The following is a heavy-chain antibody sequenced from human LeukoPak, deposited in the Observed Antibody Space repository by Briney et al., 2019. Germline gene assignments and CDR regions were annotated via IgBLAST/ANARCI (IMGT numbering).Heavy chain of an antibody. CDR3: AREYYYGSGSYSLYYYYMDV. Sequence: SETLSLTCTVSGGSISSYYWSWIRQPAGKGLEWIGRIYISGSTNYNPSLKSRVTMSVDTSKNQFSLKLSSVTAADTAVYYCAREYYYGSGSYSLYYYYMDVWGKGTTVTISS. CDR1: GGSISSYY. D-gene: IGHD3-10*01. V-gene: IGHV4-4*07. J-gene: IGHJ6*03. CDR2: IYISGST.